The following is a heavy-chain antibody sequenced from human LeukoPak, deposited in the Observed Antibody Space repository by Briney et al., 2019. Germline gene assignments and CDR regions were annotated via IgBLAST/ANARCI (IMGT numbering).Heavy chain of an antibody. J-gene: IGHJ6*02. V-gene: IGHV3-23*01. CDR2: ISGSGDST. CDR1: GFIFDTHT. D-gene: IGHD1-14*01. CDR3: VRRAAVRGMDF. Sequence: GGSLRLSCTASGFIFDTHTLTWVRQAPGKGLEWVASISGSGDSTNYGDSVKGRFTISRDNFKRTVHLEMSNLRADDTAKYYCVRRAAVRGMDFWGLGTTVIVSS.